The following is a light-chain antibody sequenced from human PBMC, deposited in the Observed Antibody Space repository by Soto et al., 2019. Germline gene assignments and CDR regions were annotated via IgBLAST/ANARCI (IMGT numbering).Light chain of an antibody. CDR1: ENINTY. CDR2: DAS. Sequence: EIVLTQSPATLSLSPGERATLSCRASENINTYLAWYQQKPGRVPRLLMYDASNRATGIPARFSGSGSGTDFTLTISSLEPEDFAVYYCQQRRNWPITFGGGTKVEIK. CDR3: QQRRNWPIT. J-gene: IGKJ4*01. V-gene: IGKV3-11*01.